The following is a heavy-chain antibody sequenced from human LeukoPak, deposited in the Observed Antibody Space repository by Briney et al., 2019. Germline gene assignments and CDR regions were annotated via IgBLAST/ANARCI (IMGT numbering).Heavy chain of an antibody. Sequence: PSETLSLTCTVSGGSISSSSYYWGWIRQPPGKGLEWIGSIYYSGSTYYNPSLKSRVTISVDTSKNQFSLKLSSVTAADTAVYYCARISGYDYWYFDFWGRGTLVTVSS. V-gene: IGHV4-39*01. CDR1: GGSISSSSYY. D-gene: IGHD5-12*01. CDR2: IYYSGST. J-gene: IGHJ2*01. CDR3: ARISGYDYWYFDF.